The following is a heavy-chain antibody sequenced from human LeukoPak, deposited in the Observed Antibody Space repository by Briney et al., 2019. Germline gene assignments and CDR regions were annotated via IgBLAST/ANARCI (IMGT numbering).Heavy chain of an antibody. Sequence: GGSLRLSCAASGFTFSSYNMHWVRQAPGKGLEWVALIRYDGSNKWYADSVKGRFTISRDNSKNTLYLQMDSLSAADTAVYYCPSGYYYDSSGLPDYFDCWGQGTLVTVSS. CDR2: IRYDGSNK. V-gene: IGHV3-30*02. CDR3: PSGYYYDSSGLPDYFDC. CDR1: GFTFSSYN. J-gene: IGHJ4*02. D-gene: IGHD3-22*01.